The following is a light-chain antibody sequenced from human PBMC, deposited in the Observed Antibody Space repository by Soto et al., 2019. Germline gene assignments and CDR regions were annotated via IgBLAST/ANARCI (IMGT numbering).Light chain of an antibody. Sequence: QSALTQPATVSGSDGQSITISCTGTSSDVGRYNLVSWYQQHPGKAPKLMIYEGSKRPSGVSNRFSGSKSGNTASLTISGLQAEDEADYYCCSFAGSSPYVFGTGTQLTVL. CDR1: SSDVGRYNL. CDR3: CSFAGSSPYV. J-gene: IGLJ1*01. V-gene: IGLV2-23*01. CDR2: EGS.